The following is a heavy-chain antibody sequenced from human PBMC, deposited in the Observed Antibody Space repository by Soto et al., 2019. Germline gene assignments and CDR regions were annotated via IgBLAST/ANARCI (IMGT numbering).Heavy chain of an antibody. CDR3: ARHVLSYCYSDSPELFDY. V-gene: IGHV1-3*01. Sequence: ASVKVSCKASGYTFTGYAMHWVRQAPGQRLEWMGWINAGNGNTKYSQRFQGRVTITRDTSASTAYMELSSLRSEDTAVYYCARHVLSYCYSDSPELFDYRGQGTLVTVSS. CDR2: INAGNGNT. D-gene: IGHD3-16*02. CDR1: GYTFTGYA. J-gene: IGHJ4*02.